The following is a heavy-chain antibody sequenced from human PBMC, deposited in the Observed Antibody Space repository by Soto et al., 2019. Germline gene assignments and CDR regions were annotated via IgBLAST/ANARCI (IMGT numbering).Heavy chain of an antibody. J-gene: IGHJ6*03. CDR3: ARGMSYYGSGRYYYYYYMDV. CDR1: GYTFTSYD. D-gene: IGHD3-10*01. CDR2: MNPNSGNT. V-gene: IGHV1-8*01. Sequence: ASVKVSCKASGYTFTSYDINWVRQATGQGLEWMGWMNPNSGNTGYAQKFQGRVTMTRNTSISTAYMELSSLRSEDTAVYYCARGMSYYGSGRYYYYYYMDVWGKGTTVTVSS.